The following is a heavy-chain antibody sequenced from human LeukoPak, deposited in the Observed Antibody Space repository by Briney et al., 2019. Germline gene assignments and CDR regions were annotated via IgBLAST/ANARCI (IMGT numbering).Heavy chain of an antibody. D-gene: IGHD1-26*01. J-gene: IGHJ4*02. V-gene: IGHV1-2*02. CDR1: GGTFSSYY. CDR2: INPNSGGT. CDR3: ARVRRSGSYPSY. Sequence: ASVKVSCKASGGTFSSYYMHWVRQAPGQGLEWMGWINPNSGGTNYAQKFQGRVTMTRDTSISTAYMELSRLRSDDTAVYYCARVRRSGSYPSYWGQGTLVTVSS.